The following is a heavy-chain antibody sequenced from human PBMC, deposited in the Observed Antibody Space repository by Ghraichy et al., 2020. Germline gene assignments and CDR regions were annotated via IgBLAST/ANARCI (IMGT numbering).Heavy chain of an antibody. J-gene: IGHJ6*02. V-gene: IGHV4-34*01. CDR1: GGSFSGYY. CDR3: ARGVVALLFYYGMDV. Sequence: SQTLSLTCAVYGGSFSGYYWSWIRQPPGKGLEWIGEINHSGSTNYNPSLKSRVTISVDTSKNQFSLKLSSVTAADTAVYYCARGVVALLFYYGMDVWGQGTTVTVSS. D-gene: IGHD2-15*01. CDR2: INHSGST.